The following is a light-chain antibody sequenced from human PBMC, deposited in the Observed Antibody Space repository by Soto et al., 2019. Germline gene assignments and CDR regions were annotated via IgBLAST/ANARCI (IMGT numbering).Light chain of an antibody. J-gene: IGLJ1*01. CDR3: CSFAGSRIGDV. Sequence: QSALTQPASVSGSPGQSITTSCTGTSSDVGTYNLVAWYQQHPGKAPKLMIFEDNKRPSGVSDRFSGSKSGNTASLTISGLQNEDEADYYCCSFAGSRIGDVFG. V-gene: IGLV2-23*01. CDR2: EDN. CDR1: SSDVGTYNL.